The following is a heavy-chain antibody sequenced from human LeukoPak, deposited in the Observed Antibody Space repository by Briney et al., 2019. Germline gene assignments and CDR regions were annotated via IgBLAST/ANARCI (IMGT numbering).Heavy chain of an antibody. Sequence: GGSLRLSCAASGFTFSSYSMNWVRQAPGKGLEWVSSISSSSSYIYYADSVKGRFTISRGNAKNSLYLQMNSLRAEDTAVYYCARGGALYYYDSSGYYNFDYWGQGTLATVSS. J-gene: IGHJ4*02. CDR1: GFTFSSYS. CDR2: ISSSSSYI. D-gene: IGHD3-22*01. V-gene: IGHV3-21*01. CDR3: ARGGALYYYDSSGYYNFDY.